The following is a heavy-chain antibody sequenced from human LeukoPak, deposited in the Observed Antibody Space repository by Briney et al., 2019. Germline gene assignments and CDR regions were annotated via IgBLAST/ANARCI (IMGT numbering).Heavy chain of an antibody. CDR3: ATRTGDHGFVDY. D-gene: IGHD7-27*01. V-gene: IGHV4-4*02. J-gene: IGHJ4*02. CDR1: GGSISSSNW. CDR2: IYYSGST. Sequence: SETLSLTCAVSGGSISSSNWWSWVRQPPGKGLEWIGYIYYSGSTNYNPSLKSRVTISVDTSKNQFSLKLSSVTAADTAVYYCATRTGDHGFVDYWGQGTLVTVSS.